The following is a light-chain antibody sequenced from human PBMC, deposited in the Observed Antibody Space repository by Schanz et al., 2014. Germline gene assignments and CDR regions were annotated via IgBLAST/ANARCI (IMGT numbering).Light chain of an antibody. V-gene: IGLV2-14*01. CDR3: KV. Sequence: QSALTQPASVSGSPGQSITISCTGTSSDVGGYNFVSWYQQHPGKAPKLMIYDVSNRPSGVSNRFSGSKSGNTASLTISGLQAEDEADYHQKVFGGGTKVTVL. CDR2: DVS. J-gene: IGLJ3*02. CDR1: SSDVGGYNF.